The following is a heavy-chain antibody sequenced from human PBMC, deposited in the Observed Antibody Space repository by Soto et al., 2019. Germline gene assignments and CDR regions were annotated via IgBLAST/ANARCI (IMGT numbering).Heavy chain of an antibody. J-gene: IGHJ4*02. CDR1: GFTFSSYS. Sequence: GGSLRLSCAASGFTFSSYSMNWVRQAPGKGLEWVSSISSSSSYIYYADSVKGRFTISRDNAKNSLYLQMNSLRAEDTAVYYCARVAIHTRLEKPIAAAVPDPSDYWGQGTLVTVSS. CDR3: ARVAIHTRLEKPIAAAVPDPSDY. D-gene: IGHD6-13*01. V-gene: IGHV3-21*01. CDR2: ISSSSSYI.